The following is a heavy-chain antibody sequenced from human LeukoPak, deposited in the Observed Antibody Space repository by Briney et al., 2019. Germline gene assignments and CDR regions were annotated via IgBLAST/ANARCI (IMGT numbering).Heavy chain of an antibody. CDR2: IYHSGNT. D-gene: IGHD2-15*01. Sequence: PTETLSLTCTVSGHSITSGYYWAWIRQSPGKGLEWIGSIYHSGNTYYNPSLKSRVIILVDTSKNQFSLQLGSVTPTDTAVYYCARAGYCSGVSCYSAVPGKYWGQGALVTVSS. V-gene: IGHV4-38-2*02. CDR3: ARAGYCSGVSCYSAVPGKY. CDR1: GHSITSGYY. J-gene: IGHJ4*02.